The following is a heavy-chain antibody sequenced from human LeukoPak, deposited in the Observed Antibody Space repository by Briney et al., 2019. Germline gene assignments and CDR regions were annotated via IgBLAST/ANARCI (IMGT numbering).Heavy chain of an antibody. CDR2: IYYSGST. Sequence: SETLSLTCTVSGGSISSSSYYWGWIRQPPGKGLEWIGSIYYSGSTYYNPSLKSRVTISVDTSKNQFSLKLSSVTAADTAVYYCASGGSYYDILTGYSLLDHWGQGTLVTVSS. D-gene: IGHD3-9*01. J-gene: IGHJ4*02. CDR3: ASGGSYYDILTGYSLLDH. CDR1: GGSISSSSYY. V-gene: IGHV4-39*01.